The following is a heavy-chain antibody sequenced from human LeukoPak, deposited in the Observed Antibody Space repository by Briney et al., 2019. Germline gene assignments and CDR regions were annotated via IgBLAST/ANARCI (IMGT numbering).Heavy chain of an antibody. V-gene: IGHV1-18*01. CDR1: GYTFTSYG. CDR2: TSAYNGNT. CDR3: ARAGEPYYYDSSGYYLFDY. J-gene: IGHJ4*02. D-gene: IGHD3-22*01. Sequence: ASVKVSCKASGYTFTSYGISWVRQAPGQGLEWMGWTSAYNGNTNYAQKLQGRVTMTTDTSTSTAYMELRSLRSDDTAVYYCARAGEPYYYDSSGYYLFDYWGQGTLVTVSS.